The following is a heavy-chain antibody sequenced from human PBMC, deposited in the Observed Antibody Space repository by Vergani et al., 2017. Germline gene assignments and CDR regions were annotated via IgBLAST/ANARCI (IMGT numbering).Heavy chain of an antibody. CDR3: ATDRAMVAFDI. CDR1: GFTFDDYA. CDR2: ISWNSGSI. V-gene: IGHV3-9*01. Sequence: EVQLVESGGGLVQPGRSLRLSCAASGFTFDDYAMHWVRQAPGKGLEWVSGISWNSGSIGYADSVKGRFTISRDNAKNSLYLQMNSLKPEDTAVYYCATDRAMVAFDIWGQGTMVTVSS. D-gene: IGHD2-8*01. J-gene: IGHJ3*02.